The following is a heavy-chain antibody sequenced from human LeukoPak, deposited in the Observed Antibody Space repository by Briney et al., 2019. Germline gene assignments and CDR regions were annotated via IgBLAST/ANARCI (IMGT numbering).Heavy chain of an antibody. J-gene: IGHJ4*02. Sequence: ASVKVSCKASGYTFTSYGISWVRQAPGQGLEGMGWISAYNGNTNYAQKLQGRVTMTTDTSTSTAYMELRSLRSDDTAVYYCARVYSGYDLRYFDYWGQGTLVTVSS. V-gene: IGHV1-18*01. CDR1: GYTFTSYG. CDR3: ARVYSGYDLRYFDY. CDR2: ISAYNGNT. D-gene: IGHD5-12*01.